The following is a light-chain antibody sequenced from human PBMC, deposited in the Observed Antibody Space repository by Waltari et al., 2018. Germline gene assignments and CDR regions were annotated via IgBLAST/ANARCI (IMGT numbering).Light chain of an antibody. CDR2: DAS. Sequence: EIVLTQSPATLSLSPGERATLSCRASQSVSSYLAWYQQKPGQAPRLLIYDASNRATGIPARFSGSGSGTDFTLTISSLEPEDFAVYYCQLYHSSPREFTFGPGTKVDIK. J-gene: IGKJ3*01. CDR1: QSVSSY. CDR3: QLYHSSPREFT. V-gene: IGKV3-11*01.